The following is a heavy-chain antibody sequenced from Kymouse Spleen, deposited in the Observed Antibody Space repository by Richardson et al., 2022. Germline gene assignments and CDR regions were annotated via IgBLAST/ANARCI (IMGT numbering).Heavy chain of an antibody. CDR3: TRHKNDFWSGYYIFDY. J-gene: IGHJ4*02. CDR1: GFTFSGSA. V-gene: IGHV3-73*02. CDR2: IRSKANSYAT. Sequence: EVQLVESGGGLVQPGGSLKLSCAASGFTFSGSAMHWVRQASGKGLEWVGRIRSKANSYATAYAASVKGRFTISRDDSKNTAYLQMNSLKTEDTAVYYCTRHKNDFWSGYYIFDYWGQGTLVTVSS. D-gene: IGHD3-3*01.